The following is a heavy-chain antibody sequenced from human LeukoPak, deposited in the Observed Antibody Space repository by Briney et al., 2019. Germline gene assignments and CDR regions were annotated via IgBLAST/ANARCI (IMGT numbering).Heavy chain of an antibody. CDR3: ARSLGRGYSYGHDY. CDR2: IIPILGIA. CDR1: GYTFTSYG. Sequence: SVKVSCKASGYTFTSYGIGWVRQAPGQGLEWMGRIIPILGIANYAQKFQGRVTITADKSTSTAYMELNSLRSEDTAVYYCARSLGRGYSYGHDYWGQGTLVTVSS. J-gene: IGHJ4*02. V-gene: IGHV1-69*04. D-gene: IGHD5-18*01.